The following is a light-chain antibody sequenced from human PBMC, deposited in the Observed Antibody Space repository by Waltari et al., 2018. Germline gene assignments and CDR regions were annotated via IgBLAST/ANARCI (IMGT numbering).Light chain of an antibody. Sequence: SSELTQGPAVSVALGQTVKITCQVDSLNTPYASWYQVKPGQAPVLVLFGKDKRPSGIPDRISGHTSGTTSSLTITGAQAEDEADYYCHSRKGSDNQVVFGGGTKVTVL. CDR1: SLNTPY. CDR3: HSRKGSDNQVV. V-gene: IGLV3-19*01. J-gene: IGLJ3*02. CDR2: GKD.